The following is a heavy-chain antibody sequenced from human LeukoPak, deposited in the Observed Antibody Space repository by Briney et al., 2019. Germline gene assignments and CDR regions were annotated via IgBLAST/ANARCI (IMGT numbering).Heavy chain of an antibody. Sequence: TSETLSLTCTVSGGSISSSNYYWGWIRQPPGKGLEWIGSIYYSGSTYYNPSLKSRVTISVDTSKNQFSLKLSSVTAADTAVYYCARHGSVYDAFDIWGQGTMVTVSS. D-gene: IGHD3-16*01. CDR2: IYYSGST. CDR3: ARHGSVYDAFDI. V-gene: IGHV4-39*01. CDR1: GGSISSSNYY. J-gene: IGHJ3*02.